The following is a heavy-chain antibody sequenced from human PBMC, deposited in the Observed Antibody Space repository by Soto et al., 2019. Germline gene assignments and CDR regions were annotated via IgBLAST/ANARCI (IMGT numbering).Heavy chain of an antibody. J-gene: IGHJ4*02. D-gene: IGHD2-21*02. Sequence: GASVKVSCKASGYSFPTYGMTWVRQAPGQGLEWMGWISTDKGNTKYAQNFQSRATLTTDTSTSTAYMELRSLRSDDTAVYYCAKNRDWNLDYWGQGTLVTVSS. V-gene: IGHV1-18*01. CDR1: GYSFPTYG. CDR3: AKNRDWNLDY. CDR2: ISTDKGNT.